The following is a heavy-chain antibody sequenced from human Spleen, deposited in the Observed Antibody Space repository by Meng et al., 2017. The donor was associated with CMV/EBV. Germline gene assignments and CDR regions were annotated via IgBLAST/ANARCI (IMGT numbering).Heavy chain of an antibody. V-gene: IGHV3-15*01. J-gene: IGHJ5*02. CDR1: NAW. CDR2: IKSKTDGGTT. Sequence: NAWMSWVRQDQGKGLEWVGRIKSKTDGGTTDYAAPVKGRFTISRDDSKNTLYLQMNSLKTEDTAVYYCTTDPNSGYDYGDGNWFDPWGQGTLVTVSS. CDR3: TTDPNSGYDYGDGNWFDP. D-gene: IGHD5-12*01.